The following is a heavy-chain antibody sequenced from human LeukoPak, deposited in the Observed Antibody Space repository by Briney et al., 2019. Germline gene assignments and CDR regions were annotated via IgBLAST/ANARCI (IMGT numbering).Heavy chain of an antibody. D-gene: IGHD1-14*01. V-gene: IGHV3-30*02. CDR2: IRSDGSDK. CDR1: GFRFSSYG. Sequence: PGGSLRLSCAASGFRFSSYGMHWVRQAPGKGLEWVAFIRSDGSDKFYSDSVRGRFTISRYDPKNTVFLQMNSLRAEDTAVYYCGQPRTGFSFDIWGQGTMVIVSS. CDR3: GQPRTGFSFDI. J-gene: IGHJ3*02.